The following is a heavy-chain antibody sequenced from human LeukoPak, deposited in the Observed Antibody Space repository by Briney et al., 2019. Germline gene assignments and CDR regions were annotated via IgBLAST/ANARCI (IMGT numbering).Heavy chain of an antibody. D-gene: IGHD6-6*01. CDR3: ARVCSSSSCY. V-gene: IGHV3-7*01. Sequence: ERSLRLSCAASGFTFSSYAMHWVRQAPGKGLEWVANIKQDGSEKYYVDSVKGRFTISRDNAKNSLYLQMNSLRAEDTAVYYCARVCSSSSCYWGQGTLVTVSS. CDR1: GFTFSSYA. J-gene: IGHJ4*02. CDR2: IKQDGSEK.